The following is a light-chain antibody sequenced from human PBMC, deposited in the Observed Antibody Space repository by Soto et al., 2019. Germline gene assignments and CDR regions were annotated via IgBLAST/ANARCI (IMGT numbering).Light chain of an antibody. CDR2: DAS. Sequence: DIQMTQSPSTLSASVGDRVTLTCRASQSIGAALAWYQQKPGKAPKLLIYDASSLESGVPSRFSGRGAGAEFILTISRLQPDDVATYYCQQYNSYSFTFGQGTKLEIK. J-gene: IGKJ2*01. CDR3: QQYNSYSFT. CDR1: QSIGAA. V-gene: IGKV1-5*01.